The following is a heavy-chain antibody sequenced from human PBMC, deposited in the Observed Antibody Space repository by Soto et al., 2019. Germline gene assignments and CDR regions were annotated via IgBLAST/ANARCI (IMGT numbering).Heavy chain of an antibody. J-gene: IGHJ3*02. CDR3: AKDIKYCSGGSACPGDAFDI. D-gene: IGHD2-15*01. Sequence: EVQLVESGGGLVQPGRSLRLSCAASGFTFDDYAMHWVRQAPGKGLEWVSGISWNSGSIGYADSVKGRFTISRDNAKNSLSLQMNSLRAEDTALYYCAKDIKYCSGGSACPGDAFDIWGQGTMVTVSS. CDR2: ISWNSGSI. CDR1: GFTFDDYA. V-gene: IGHV3-9*01.